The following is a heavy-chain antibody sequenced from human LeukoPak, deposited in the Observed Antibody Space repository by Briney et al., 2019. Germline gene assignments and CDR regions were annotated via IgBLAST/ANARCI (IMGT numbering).Heavy chain of an antibody. J-gene: IGHJ5*02. CDR1: GGSISSYY. CDR2: IYYSGST. V-gene: IGHV4-59*01. CDR3: ARVSGGYCSGGSCYSPIDP. Sequence: PSETLSLTCTVSGGSISSYYWSWIRQPPGKGLEWIGYIYYSGSTNYNPFLKSRVTISVDTSKNQFSLKLSSVTAADTAVYYCARVSGGYCSGGSCYSPIDPWGQGTLVTVSS. D-gene: IGHD2-15*01.